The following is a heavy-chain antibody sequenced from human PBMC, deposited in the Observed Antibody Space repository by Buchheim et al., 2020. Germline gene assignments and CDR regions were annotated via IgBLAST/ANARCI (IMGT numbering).Heavy chain of an antibody. CDR2: IIPILGIA. J-gene: IGHJ4*02. CDR1: GGTFSSYT. Sequence: QVQLVQSGAEVKKPGSSVKVSCKASGGTFSSYTISWVRQAPGQGLEWMGRIIPILGIANYAQKFQGRVTITADKSTSTAYMELSSLRSEDTAVYYCARDPEINNWNSAFTDYWGQGTL. D-gene: IGHD1-7*01. V-gene: IGHV1-69*08. CDR3: ARDPEINNWNSAFTDY.